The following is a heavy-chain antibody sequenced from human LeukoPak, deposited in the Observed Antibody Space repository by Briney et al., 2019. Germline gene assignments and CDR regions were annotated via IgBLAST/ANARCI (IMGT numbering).Heavy chain of an antibody. V-gene: IGHV4-4*07. CDR3: ARDPGTLLRGSRRGYDGNYYYMDV. D-gene: IGHD3-10*01. Sequence: SETLSLTCTVSGGSISSYYWSWLRQPAGKGLESIGHISTSGSTNYNPSLKSRVTMSVDTSKNQFSLKLSSVTAADTAVYYCARDPGTLLRGSRRGYDGNYYYMDVWGKGTTVTISS. J-gene: IGHJ6*03. CDR1: GGSISSYY. CDR2: ISTSGST.